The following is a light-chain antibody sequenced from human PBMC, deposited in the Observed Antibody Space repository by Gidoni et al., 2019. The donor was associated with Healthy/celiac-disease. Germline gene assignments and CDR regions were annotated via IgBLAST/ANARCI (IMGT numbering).Light chain of an antibody. CDR2: GAS. Sequence: EIVLTQSPGTLSLSPGERATLSCRASQSVSSSYLAWYQQKPCQAPRLLIYGASSRATAIPDRFSGSGSGTDFTLTISRLEPDDVAVYYCQQYGSSPPYTFGQGTKLEIK. V-gene: IGKV3-20*01. CDR1: QSVSSSY. CDR3: QQYGSSPPYT. J-gene: IGKJ2*01.